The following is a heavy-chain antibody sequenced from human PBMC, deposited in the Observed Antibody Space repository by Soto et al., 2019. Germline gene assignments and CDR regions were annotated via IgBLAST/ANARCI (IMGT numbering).Heavy chain of an antibody. CDR1: GFTFSSYV. CDR2: ISYDGSNK. Sequence: PGGSLRLSCAASGFTFSSYVMSWVRQAPGKGLEWVAVISYDGSNKYYADSVKGRFTISRDNSKNTLYLQMNSLRAEDTAVYYCAKVGGRLGNYYYYYGMDVWGKGTTFTVSS. D-gene: IGHD7-27*01. J-gene: IGHJ6*04. CDR3: AKVGGRLGNYYYYYGMDV. V-gene: IGHV3-30*18.